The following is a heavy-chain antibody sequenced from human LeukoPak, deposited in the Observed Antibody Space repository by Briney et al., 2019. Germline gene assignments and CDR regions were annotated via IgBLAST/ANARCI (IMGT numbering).Heavy chain of an antibody. Sequence: ASVKVSCKASGYTFTGYYMHWVRQAPGQGLEWMGWINPNSGGTNYAQKFQGRVTMTRDTSISTAYMELSRLRSDDTAVYYCAGEEAAAAIDAFDIWGQGTMVTVSS. CDR2: INPNSGGT. CDR1: GYTFTGYY. CDR3: AGEEAAAAIDAFDI. D-gene: IGHD2-2*01. V-gene: IGHV1-2*02. J-gene: IGHJ3*02.